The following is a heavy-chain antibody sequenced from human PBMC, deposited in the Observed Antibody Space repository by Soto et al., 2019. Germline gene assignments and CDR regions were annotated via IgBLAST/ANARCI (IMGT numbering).Heavy chain of an antibody. CDR3: AKEADIVIGPVAGPVAFSFDL. CDR2: VSGGGETT. V-gene: IGHV3-30*18. J-gene: IGHJ4*02. Sequence: QVNLVESGGGVVQPGRSLRLSCAGSGFTFRSYGLHWVRQSPGKGLEWVAVVSGGGETTYYADSVKGRSTISRDNSKNMMYMQMDSLRPEDTAVYYWAKEADIVIGPVAGPVAFSFDLWGQGTLVTVSS. CDR1: GFTFRSYG. D-gene: IGHD2-2*01.